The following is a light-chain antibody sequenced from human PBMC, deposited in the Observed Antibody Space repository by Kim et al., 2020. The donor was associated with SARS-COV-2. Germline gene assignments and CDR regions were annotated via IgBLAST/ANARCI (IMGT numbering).Light chain of an antibody. CDR2: AAS. V-gene: IGKV1-39*01. CDR3: QQSYSTPRT. CDR1: QSISSY. Sequence: ASVGDRVTIPCRASQSISSYLNWYQQKPGKAPNLLIYAASSLQSGVPSRFSGSGSGTDFTLTVSSLQPEDFATYYCQQSYSTPRTFGQGTKADIK. J-gene: IGKJ1*01.